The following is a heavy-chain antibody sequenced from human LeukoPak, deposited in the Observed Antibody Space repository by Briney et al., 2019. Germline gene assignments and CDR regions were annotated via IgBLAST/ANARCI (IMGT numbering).Heavy chain of an antibody. V-gene: IGHV3-7*03. CDR3: ARDNIWAFDI. CDR2: IKVDGSES. Sequence: GGPLRLSCGGSGFAFNRFWLSWVREAPGKGLEGVANIKVDGSESGYVDSVKGGFTISRDYAKTSMYLQMNSLRDEDTAIYYCARDNIWAFDIWGQGTMVTVAS. CDR1: GFAFNRFW. D-gene: IGHD2/OR15-2a*01. J-gene: IGHJ3*02.